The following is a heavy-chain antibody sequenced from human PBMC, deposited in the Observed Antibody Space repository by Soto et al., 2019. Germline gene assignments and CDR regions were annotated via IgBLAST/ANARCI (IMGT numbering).Heavy chain of an antibody. Sequence: QVQLQESGPGLVKPSQTLSLTCTVSGGSISSGDYYWSWIRQPPGKGLEWIGYIYYSGSTYYNPSLKSRVTTPVDTSKNQSSLKRSSVTAADTGVYYCARAEGDYGGGQYYFDYWGQGTLVTVSS. CDR1: GGSISSGDYY. CDR2: IYYSGST. J-gene: IGHJ4*02. V-gene: IGHV4-30-4*01. D-gene: IGHD4-17*01. CDR3: ARAEGDYGGGQYYFDY.